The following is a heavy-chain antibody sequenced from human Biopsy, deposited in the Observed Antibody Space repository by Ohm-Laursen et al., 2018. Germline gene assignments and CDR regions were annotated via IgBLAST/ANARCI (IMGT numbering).Heavy chain of an antibody. Sequence: PGTLSLTCTVSGDSISSYYWSWIRQPPGKGLQWIGYVYYSGSTNYNPSLRSRVTISVDRSKNQFSLELSSVTAADTAVYYCARVGAGAPSIDYFDYWGQGALVTVSS. CDR1: GDSISSYY. D-gene: IGHD1-26*01. CDR2: VYYSGST. CDR3: ARVGAGAPSIDYFDY. J-gene: IGHJ4*02. V-gene: IGHV4-59*01.